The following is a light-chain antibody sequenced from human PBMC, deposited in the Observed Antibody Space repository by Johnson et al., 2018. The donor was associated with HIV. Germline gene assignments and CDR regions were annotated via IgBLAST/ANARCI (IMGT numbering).Light chain of an antibody. CDR2: DNN. CDR3: GTWDSSLRVGF. Sequence: QSVLTQPPSVSAAPGQKVTISCSGSSSNIGNNYVSWYQQLPGRAPKLLIYDNNKRPSGIPDRFSGSKSGTSATLGITGLQTGDEAEYYCGTWDSSLRVGFFGTGTKFTVL. V-gene: IGLV1-51*01. J-gene: IGLJ1*01. CDR1: SSNIGNNY.